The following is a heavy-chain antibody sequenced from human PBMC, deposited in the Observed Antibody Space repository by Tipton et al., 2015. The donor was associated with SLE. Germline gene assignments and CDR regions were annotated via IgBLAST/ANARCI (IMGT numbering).Heavy chain of an antibody. J-gene: IGHJ4*02. D-gene: IGHD3-3*01. CDR3: ARVGNYDLDY. CDR1: GGSLNSRFSF. Sequence: TLSLTCTVSGGSLNSRFSFWGWIRQSPGEGLEWLGHVFYSGSTYYNPSLRSRVTMSVDTSKKQFSLKLSSVTAADTAVYYCARVGNYDLDYWGQGTLVTVSS. V-gene: IGHV4-39*07. CDR2: VFYSGST.